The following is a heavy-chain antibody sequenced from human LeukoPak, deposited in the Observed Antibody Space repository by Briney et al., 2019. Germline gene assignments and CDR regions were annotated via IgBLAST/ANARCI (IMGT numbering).Heavy chain of an antibody. V-gene: IGHV1-3*01. CDR3: ARSILVVPVASHYNYGVDV. CDR1: EYIFTGYY. CDR2: INAGNGNT. D-gene: IGHD2-2*01. Sequence: ASVKVSCKASEYIFTGYYMHWVRQAPGQRLEWMGWINAGNGNTRYSQKFQGGVTITRDTSASTAYMELSSLRSEDTAVYYCARSILVVPVASHYNYGVDVWGQGTTVTVSS. J-gene: IGHJ6*02.